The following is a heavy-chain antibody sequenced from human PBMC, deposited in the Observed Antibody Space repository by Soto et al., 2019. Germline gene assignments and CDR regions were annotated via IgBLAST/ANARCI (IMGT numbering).Heavy chain of an antibody. CDR1: GGTISSYY. J-gene: IGHJ4*02. D-gene: IGHD6-19*01. V-gene: IGHV4-59*01. CDR2: IYYSGST. Sequence: SETLXLTCTVSGGTISSYYWSWIRQPPGKGLEWIGYIYYSGSTNYNPSLKSRVTISVDTSKNQFSLKLSSVTAADTAVYYCAAVSGWDGTLSYWGKGTRGTVAS. CDR3: AAVSGWDGTLSY.